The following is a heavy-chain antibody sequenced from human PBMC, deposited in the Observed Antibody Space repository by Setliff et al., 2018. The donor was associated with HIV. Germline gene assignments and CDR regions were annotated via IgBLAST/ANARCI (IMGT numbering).Heavy chain of an antibody. CDR2: INPNSGGT. Sequence: ASVKVSCKASGYTFTGYYMHWVRQAPGQGLEWMGWINPNSGGTRYTQKFQGRVTMTRDTSINTAYMELRDLIFDDTAVYFCARDTSATIRPLFDYWGQGTTVTVSS. V-gene: IGHV1-2*02. CDR1: GYTFTGYY. J-gene: IGHJ4*02. D-gene: IGHD5-12*01. CDR3: ARDTSATIRPLFDY.